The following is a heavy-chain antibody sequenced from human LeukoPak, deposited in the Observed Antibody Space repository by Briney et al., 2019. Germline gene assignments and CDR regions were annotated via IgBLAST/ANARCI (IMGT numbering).Heavy chain of an antibody. CDR3: ARDRGSYYHFDY. CDR1: GFTFSSYW. CDR2: TNSDGSST. J-gene: IGHJ4*02. D-gene: IGHD3-10*01. V-gene: IGHV3-74*01. Sequence: GGSLRLSCAASGFTFSSYWMHWVRQAPGKGLVWVSRTNSDGSSTTYADSVKGRFTISRDNAKNTLYLQMNSLRAEDTAVYYCARDRGSYYHFDYWGQGTLVTVSS.